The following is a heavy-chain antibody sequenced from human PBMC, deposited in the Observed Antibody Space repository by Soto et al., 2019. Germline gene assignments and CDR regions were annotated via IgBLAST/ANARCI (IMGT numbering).Heavy chain of an antibody. CDR3: ARNQDGSGNRCYSYYYYGMDV. Sequence: PSXTRSLTCTGSGGSISSGDYYWRWIRTTPGKGVEWIWYIYYIGGTYYNPSLKSRVTISVDTSKNQFSLKLSSVTAADTAVYYCARNQDGSGNRCYSYYYYGMDVWGQGTTVTVSS. D-gene: IGHD2-15*01. CDR1: GGSISSGDYY. CDR2: IYYIGGT. J-gene: IGHJ6*02. V-gene: IGHV4-30-4*01.